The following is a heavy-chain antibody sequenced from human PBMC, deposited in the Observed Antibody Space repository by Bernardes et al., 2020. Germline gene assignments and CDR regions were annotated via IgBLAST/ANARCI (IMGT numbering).Heavy chain of an antibody. CDR1: GFPFRAYY. D-gene: IGHD6-13*01. Sequence: GGSLRLSCAASGFPFRAYYMSWILQAPGKGLEWISYITSSGGNKYYADSVKGRFTISRDNAKNSLYLQMNSLRAEDTAVYYCARDLLSSHTDSWLDYWGQGTLVTVSS. V-gene: IGHV3-11*01. CDR3: ARDLLSSHTDSWLDY. J-gene: IGHJ4*02. CDR2: ITSSGGNK.